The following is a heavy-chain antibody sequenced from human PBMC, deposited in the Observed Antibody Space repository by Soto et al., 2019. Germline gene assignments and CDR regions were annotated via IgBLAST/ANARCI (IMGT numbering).Heavy chain of an antibody. Sequence: SETLSLTCAVSGGSVSSGGYSWSWIRQPPGKGLEWIGYIYHSGSTYYNPSLKSRVTISVDTSKNQFSLKLSSVTAADTAVYYCETYYYDSSGYGHFDYWGQGTLVTVSS. CDR2: IYHSGST. J-gene: IGHJ4*02. CDR3: ETYYYDSSGYGHFDY. D-gene: IGHD3-22*01. CDR1: GGSVSSGGYS. V-gene: IGHV4-30-2*05.